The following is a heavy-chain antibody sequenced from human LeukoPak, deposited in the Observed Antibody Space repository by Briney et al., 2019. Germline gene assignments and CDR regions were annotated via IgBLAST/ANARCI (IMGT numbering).Heavy chain of an antibody. J-gene: IGHJ6*03. Sequence: GASVKVSCKASGYTFTSYGISWVRQAPGQGLERMGWISAYNGNTTYAQKFQGRVTITADKSTSTAYMELSSLRSEDTAVYYCSQSSAGAYDYMDVWGEGTTVTVSS. CDR2: ISAYNGNT. CDR1: GYTFTSYG. D-gene: IGHD3-16*01. CDR3: SQSSAGAYDYMDV. V-gene: IGHV1-18*01.